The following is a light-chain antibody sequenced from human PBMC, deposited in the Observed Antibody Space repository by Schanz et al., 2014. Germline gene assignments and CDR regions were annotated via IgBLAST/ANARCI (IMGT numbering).Light chain of an antibody. CDR1: QSVSTY. Sequence: EIVLTQSPGTLSLSPGERATLSCRASQSVSTYLAWYQQRPGQAPRLLIYGASNRATGIPARFSGSGSGTDFTLTITRLEPEDFAVYYCQQYGTSPFTFGPGTKVDIK. CDR3: QQYGTSPFT. V-gene: IGKV3-20*01. CDR2: GAS. J-gene: IGKJ3*01.